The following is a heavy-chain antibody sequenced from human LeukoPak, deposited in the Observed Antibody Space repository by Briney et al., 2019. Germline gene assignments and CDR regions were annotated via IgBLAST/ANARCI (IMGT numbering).Heavy chain of an antibody. CDR3: AREIAVTGTLRFDP. D-gene: IGHD6-19*01. Sequence: TSETLSLTCTVSGGSMSGYYWSWIRQPPGKGLEWIAYIHYSGSTNYSPSLKSRVTISIDMSKNQFSLKLSSVTATDTAVYYCAREIAVTGTLRFDPWGQGTLVTVSS. V-gene: IGHV4-59*12. CDR2: IHYSGST. J-gene: IGHJ5*02. CDR1: GGSMSGYY.